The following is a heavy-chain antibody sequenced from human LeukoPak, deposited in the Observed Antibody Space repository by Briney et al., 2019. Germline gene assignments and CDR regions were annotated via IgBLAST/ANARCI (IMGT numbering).Heavy chain of an antibody. V-gene: IGHV6-1*01. CDR3: ARGRYSGFDL. Sequence: SPTLSLTCAISGDSVSTNSVAWNWIRQSPSRGLEWLGRTYYRSKWNNDYAVSVRSRIAINPDTSKNQFSLQLNSVTPDDTALYFCARGRYSGFDLWGQGTMVTVSS. CDR1: GDSVSTNSVA. J-gene: IGHJ3*01. D-gene: IGHD2-15*01. CDR2: TYYRSKWNN.